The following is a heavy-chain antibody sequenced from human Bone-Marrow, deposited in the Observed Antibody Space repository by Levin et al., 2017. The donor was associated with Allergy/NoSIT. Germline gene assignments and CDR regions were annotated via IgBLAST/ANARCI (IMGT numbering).Heavy chain of an antibody. V-gene: IGHV3-72*01. CDR3: ADLGRSYGLDV. J-gene: IGHJ6*02. Sequence: GGSQRLSCAGTGFAFSDHYIDWVRQAPGKGLEWVGRITSKGNTYSSEYAASLRGRFTISRDDSENSVYLQMNSLKIEDTAVYYCADLGRSYGLDVWGQGTTVTVSS. CDR1: GFAFSDHY. CDR2: ITSKGNTYSS. D-gene: IGHD1-26*01.